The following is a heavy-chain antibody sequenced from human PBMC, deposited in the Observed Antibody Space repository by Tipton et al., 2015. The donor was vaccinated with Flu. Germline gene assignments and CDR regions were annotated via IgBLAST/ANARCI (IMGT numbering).Heavy chain of an antibody. CDR2: IYIGGST. V-gene: IGHV3-66*02. Sequence: QLVQSGGGLVQPGRSLRLSCAASGFTVSSKYMSWVRQAPGKGLEWLSVIYIGGSTYYADSVKGRFTISRDNSENTVYLQMNSLRAEDTAVYYCARENYVALGVVVPDYWGQGTLVTVSS. CDR3: ARENYVALGVVVPDY. D-gene: IGHD2-21*01. CDR1: GFTVSSKY. J-gene: IGHJ4*02.